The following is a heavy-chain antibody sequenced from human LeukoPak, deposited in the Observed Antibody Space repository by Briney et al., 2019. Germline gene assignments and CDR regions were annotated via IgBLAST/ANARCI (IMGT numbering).Heavy chain of an antibody. J-gene: IGHJ6*03. CDR1: GASISTSTYY. V-gene: IGHV4-39*01. Sequence: SETLSLTCTVSGASISTSTYYWGWVRQPPGKELEWIGNIYYSGTTYYNPSLKSRVTISEDTSRSRFSLMLSSVTAADTAIYFCARQVSDYYYHYMDVRGEGTTVIVSS. CDR3: ARQVSDYYYHYMDV. CDR2: IYYSGTT.